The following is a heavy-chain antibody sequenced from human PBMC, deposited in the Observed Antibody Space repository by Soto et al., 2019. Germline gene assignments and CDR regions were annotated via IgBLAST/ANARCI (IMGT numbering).Heavy chain of an antibody. J-gene: IGHJ6*02. CDR1: GYTFTSYD. D-gene: IGHD3-10*01. CDR2: MNPNSGNT. V-gene: IGHV1-8*01. Sequence: ASVKVSCKASGYTFTSYDINWVRQATGQGLEWMGWMNPNSGNTGYAQKCQGRVTMTRNTSISTSYMGLSSLRSEDTAVYYCASTITMVRGVINYYYDGMDVWGQGTTVTVSS. CDR3: ASTITMVRGVINYYYDGMDV.